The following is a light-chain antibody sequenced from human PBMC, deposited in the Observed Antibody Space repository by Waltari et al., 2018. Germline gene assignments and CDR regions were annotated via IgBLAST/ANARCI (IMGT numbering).Light chain of an antibody. Sequence: QSVLTQPPSASGTPGQRVTISCSGSTTNIGSNSVHWYQQLPGAAPKLLIYRNDQRPSGVPDRFSGSKTGTSASLAISGLRSEDEADYYCAAWDDSLRGFIMFSGGTKLTVL. CDR3: AAWDDSLRGFIM. CDR1: TTNIGSNS. CDR2: RND. J-gene: IGLJ3*02. V-gene: IGLV1-47*01.